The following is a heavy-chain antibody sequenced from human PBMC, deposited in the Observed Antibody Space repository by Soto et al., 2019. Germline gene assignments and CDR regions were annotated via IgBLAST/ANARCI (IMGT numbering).Heavy chain of an antibody. V-gene: IGHV1-8*01. CDR1: GYTFTSYY. Sequence: ASVNVSWKSSGYTFTSYYINWVRQATGQGLEWMGWMNPNSGNTGYAQKFQGRVTMTRNTSISTAYMELSSLRSEDTAVYYCAGGGWSYAFDIWGQGTMVTVSS. J-gene: IGHJ3*02. D-gene: IGHD2-15*01. CDR3: AGGGWSYAFDI. CDR2: MNPNSGNT.